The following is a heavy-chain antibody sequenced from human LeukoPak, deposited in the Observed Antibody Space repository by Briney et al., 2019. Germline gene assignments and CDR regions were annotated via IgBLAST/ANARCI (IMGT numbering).Heavy chain of an antibody. Sequence: GGSLRLSCAASGFIFSKAWMSWVRQAPGKGLEWVGRIKSKTHGGTTDYAAPVKGRFTILRDDSKNTLNLQMNSLKTEDTAVYYCSTSTEPGLDYWGQGNLVTVSS. CDR2: IKSKTHGGTT. V-gene: IGHV3-15*01. J-gene: IGHJ4*02. D-gene: IGHD3/OR15-3a*01. CDR3: STSTEPGLDY. CDR1: GFIFSKAW.